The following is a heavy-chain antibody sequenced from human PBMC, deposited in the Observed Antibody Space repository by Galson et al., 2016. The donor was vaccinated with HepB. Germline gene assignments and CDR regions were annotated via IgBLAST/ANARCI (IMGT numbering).Heavy chain of an antibody. J-gene: IGHJ3*02. Sequence: SLRLSCAASGFTFSRYAMTWVRQAPGKGLEWVSIISYLDGSDKFYANSVKGRFTISRDNSKNTVFLQMNSLRADDTAVYYCAKGFRSTAHQFHDAFDIWGKGTMVTVAS. D-gene: IGHD2-2*01. V-gene: IGHV3-23*03. CDR1: GFTFSRYA. CDR3: AKGFRSTAHQFHDAFDI. CDR2: ISYLDGSDK.